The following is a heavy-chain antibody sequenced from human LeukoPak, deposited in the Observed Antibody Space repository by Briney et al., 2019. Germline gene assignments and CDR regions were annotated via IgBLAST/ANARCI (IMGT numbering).Heavy chain of an antibody. Sequence: GGSLRLSCAASGFTFSSYSMNWVRQAPGKGLEWVSTISSTSSYIYYADSVKGRFTISRDNAKNSLYLQMNSLRAEDTAVYYCARDPLKRAFDIWGQGTMVTVSS. CDR2: ISSTSSYI. V-gene: IGHV3-21*01. CDR3: ARDPLKRAFDI. J-gene: IGHJ3*02. CDR1: GFTFSSYS.